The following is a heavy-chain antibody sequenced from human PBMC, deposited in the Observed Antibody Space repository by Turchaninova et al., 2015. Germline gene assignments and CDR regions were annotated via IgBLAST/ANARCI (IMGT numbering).Heavy chain of an antibody. J-gene: IGHJ4*02. V-gene: IGHV5-51*01. CDR3: ARQDGGGLYYFEN. CDR1: GYSFTSYW. D-gene: IGHD5-12*01. Sequence: EVQLVQSGAEVKKTGESLKISCKGSGYSFTSYWIGWVRQMPGKGLEWMGLIYPGASDTRNSPSFQGQVSISVDNAISTAYLQWSSLKASDTAMYYYARQDGGGLYYFENWGQETLVTVSS. CDR2: IYPGASDT.